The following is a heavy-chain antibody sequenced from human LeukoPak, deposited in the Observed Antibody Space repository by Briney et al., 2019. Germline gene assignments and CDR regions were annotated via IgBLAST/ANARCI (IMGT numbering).Heavy chain of an antibody. CDR3: ARDVTTHPLGPDS. V-gene: IGHV1-18*01. Sequence: ASVKVSCKASGYTFRNYAITWVRQAPGQGLVWMGWISPYSGNTNYARNLQGRVSMATDTSTSTAYMELRGLQSDDTAVYYCARDVTTHPLGPDSWGQGTLVTVSS. CDR2: ISPYSGNT. J-gene: IGHJ4*02. D-gene: IGHD1-14*01. CDR1: GYTFRNYA.